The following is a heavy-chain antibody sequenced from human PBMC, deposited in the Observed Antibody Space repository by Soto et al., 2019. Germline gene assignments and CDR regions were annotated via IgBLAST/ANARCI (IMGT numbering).Heavy chain of an antibody. CDR3: ARGRGLRSADYYYYYMDV. D-gene: IGHD4-17*01. CDR2: INHSGST. V-gene: IGHV4-34*01. CDR1: GGSFSGYY. J-gene: IGHJ6*03. Sequence: SETLSLTCAVYGGSFSGYYWSWIRQPPGKGLEWIGEINHSGSTNYNPSLKSRVTISVDTSKNQFSLKLSSVTAADTAVYYCARGRGLRSADYYYYYMDVWGKGTTVTVSS.